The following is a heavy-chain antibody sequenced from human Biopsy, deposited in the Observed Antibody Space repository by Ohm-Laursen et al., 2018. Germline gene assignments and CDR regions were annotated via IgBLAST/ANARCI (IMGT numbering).Heavy chain of an antibody. CDR3: ATKLTGFCHH. V-gene: IGHV1-69*06. CDR2: NIPILGTG. Sequence: GASVKVSCKAPGGTFSNYGVNWVRQAPGQGLEWLGGNIPILGTGNYAQKFQDRVTVAADTSTSTATMELRSLRSDDTAVYYCATKLTGFCHHGGQGTLVIVSS. D-gene: IGHD3-9*01. CDR1: GGTFSNYG. J-gene: IGHJ4*02.